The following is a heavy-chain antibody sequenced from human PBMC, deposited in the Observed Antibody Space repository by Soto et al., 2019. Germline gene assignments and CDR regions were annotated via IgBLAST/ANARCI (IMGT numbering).Heavy chain of an antibody. Sequence: EVQLVESGGGLVKPGGSLRLSCAASGFTFSSYSMNWVRQAPGKGLEWVSSISSSSSYIYYADSVKGRFTISRDNAKNSLYLQMNSLRAEDTAVYYCARAHGYCSGGRCSEYYFDYWGQGTLVTVSS. V-gene: IGHV3-21*01. CDR1: GFTFSSYS. D-gene: IGHD2-15*01. J-gene: IGHJ4*02. CDR2: ISSSSSYI. CDR3: ARAHGYCSGGRCSEYYFDY.